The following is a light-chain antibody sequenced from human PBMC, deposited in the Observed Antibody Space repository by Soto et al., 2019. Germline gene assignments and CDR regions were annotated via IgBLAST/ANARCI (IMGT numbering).Light chain of an antibody. J-gene: IGKJ1*01. CDR2: KAS. CDR1: QRVSSW. Sequence: EIPMTQSPSTLSASVGDRVTITCRASQRVSSWLAWHQQKAGKPPRLLIYKASSLESGVPSRFSGSGSGTAFSLPISSRQPDDFSTYYCQQYHAYFRTFGQGTKVEIK. CDR3: QQYHAYFRT. V-gene: IGKV1-5*03.